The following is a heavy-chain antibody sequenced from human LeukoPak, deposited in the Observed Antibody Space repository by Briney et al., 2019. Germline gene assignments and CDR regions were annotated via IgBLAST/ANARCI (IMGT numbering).Heavy chain of an antibody. D-gene: IGHD6-13*01. CDR3: ARDLGERIAAAGIPPGTNYYYYYMDV. V-gene: IGHV3-48*04. CDR1: GFSFSIYW. J-gene: IGHJ6*03. CDR2: ISSSSSTI. Sequence: GGSLRLSCAASGFSFSIYWMSWVRQAPGKGLEWVSYISSSSSTIYYADSVKGRFTISRDNAKNSLYLQMNSLRAEDAAVYYCARDLGERIAAAGIPPGTNYYYYYMDVWGKGTTVTVSS.